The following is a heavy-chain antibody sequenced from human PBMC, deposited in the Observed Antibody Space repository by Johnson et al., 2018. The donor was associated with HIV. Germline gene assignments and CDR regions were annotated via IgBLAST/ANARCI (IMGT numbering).Heavy chain of an antibody. V-gene: IGHV3-74*02. CDR1: GFTFSKSW. J-gene: IGHJ3*01. D-gene: IGHD3-22*01. CDR3: ARAYYDSRGYYPHAFHV. Sequence: MQLVDSGGGLVQPGGSLRLSCAASGFTFSKSWMHWVRQAPGKGLVWVSGIYENGNIINYADSGRGRFTISRDNAKNSLYLQMNRLRAEDTAVYYCARAYYDSRGYYPHAFHVWGQGTVVTVSS. CDR2: IYENGNII.